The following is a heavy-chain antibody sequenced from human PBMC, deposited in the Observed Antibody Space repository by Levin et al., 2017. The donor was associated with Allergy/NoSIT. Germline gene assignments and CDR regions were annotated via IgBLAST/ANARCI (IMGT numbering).Heavy chain of an antibody. Sequence: GGSLRLSCAASGFTFSNVWMSWVRQAPGKGLEWVARLRSKTDGGTTDYAAAVKGRFIISRDDSKDMLYLQMNSLKTEDTAVYFCATDRVDRLGDYYNAFHIWGQGTVVTASS. CDR3: ATDRVDRLGDYYNAFHI. CDR1: GFTFSNVW. CDR2: LRSKTDGGTT. J-gene: IGHJ3*02. D-gene: IGHD3-16*01. V-gene: IGHV3-15*01.